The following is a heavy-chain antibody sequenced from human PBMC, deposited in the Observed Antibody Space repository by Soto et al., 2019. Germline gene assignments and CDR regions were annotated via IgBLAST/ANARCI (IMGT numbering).Heavy chain of an antibody. D-gene: IGHD2-8*02. CDR3: ARETNEAARGVGLYYGLDV. Sequence: KQSQTLSLTCAISGDSVSSNSVTWNWIRQSPSRGLEWLGRTHCTSGCSSDYAVSVKSRITINPDTSRNQFSLQLDSVTPEDTAVYYCARETNEAARGVGLYYGLDVWGQGTTVTVSS. V-gene: IGHV6-1*01. CDR2: THCTSGCSS. J-gene: IGHJ6*02. CDR1: GDSVSSNSVT.